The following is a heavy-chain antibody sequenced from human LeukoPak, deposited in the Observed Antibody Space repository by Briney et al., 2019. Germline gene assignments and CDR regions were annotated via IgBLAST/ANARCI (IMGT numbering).Heavy chain of an antibody. CDR3: ARSYIVVVPAVYFDY. Sequence: ASVKVSCKTSGYTFSTYAIQWVRQAPGQRLEWMGWINGGDGNTKFPQKFQGRVTITRDTSASSSYMELSSLRSEDTAVYYCARSYIVVVPAVYFDYWGQGTLVTVSS. V-gene: IGHV1-3*01. CDR1: GYTFSTYA. J-gene: IGHJ4*02. CDR2: INGGDGNT. D-gene: IGHD2-2*01.